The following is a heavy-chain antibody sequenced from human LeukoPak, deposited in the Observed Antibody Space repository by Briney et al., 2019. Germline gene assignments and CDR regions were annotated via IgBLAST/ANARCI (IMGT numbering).Heavy chain of an antibody. D-gene: IGHD3-3*01. CDR2: IYYSGST. V-gene: IGHV4-59*08. CDR3: ARHRNERFLEWLSPFHFDY. CDR1: GGSISSDY. J-gene: IGHJ4*02. Sequence: SETLSLTCTVSGGSISSDYWSWIRQPPGKGLEWIGYIYYSGSTNYNPSLKSRVTISVDTSKNQFSLKLSSVTAADTAVYYCARHRNERFLEWLSPFHFDYEGQGTLVTVSS.